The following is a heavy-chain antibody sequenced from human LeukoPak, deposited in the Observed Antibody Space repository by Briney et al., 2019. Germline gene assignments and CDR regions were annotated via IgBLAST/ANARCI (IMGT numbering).Heavy chain of an antibody. D-gene: IGHD6-13*01. CDR2: INHSGST. J-gene: IGHJ4*02. Sequence: PSETLSLTCAVYGGSFSGYYWSWLRQPPGKGLEWIGEINHSGSTNYNPSLKSRVTISVDTSKNQFSLKLSSVTDADTAVYYCAREGWYSSSFDYWGQGTLVTVSS. CDR3: AREGWYSSSFDY. CDR1: GGSFSGYY. V-gene: IGHV4-34*01.